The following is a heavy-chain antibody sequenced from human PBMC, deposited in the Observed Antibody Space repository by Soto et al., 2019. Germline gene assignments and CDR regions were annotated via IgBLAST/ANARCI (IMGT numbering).Heavy chain of an antibody. Sequence: GASVKVSCKASGYSFTGYDVHWVRQAAGHGLEWMGWINPNSGNTDHAEKFQGRLTLTRNISTSTDYLELRSLRSEDTAVYYCARADGSSHDAFDIWGQGTMVTVSS. CDR2: INPNSGNT. CDR3: ARADGSSHDAFDI. V-gene: IGHV1-8*02. CDR1: GYSFTGYD. D-gene: IGHD3-10*01. J-gene: IGHJ3*02.